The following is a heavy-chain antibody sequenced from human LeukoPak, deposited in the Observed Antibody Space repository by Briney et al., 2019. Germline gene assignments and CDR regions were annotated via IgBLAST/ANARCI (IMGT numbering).Heavy chain of an antibody. CDR1: GFTFSSYA. Sequence: GGSLRLSCAASGFTFSSYAMHWVRQAPGKGLEWVAVISYDGSNKYYADSVKGPFTIPRDNSKNTLYLQMNSLRAEDTAVYYCARGYYDFWSGTPPIGYWGQGTLVTVSS. J-gene: IGHJ4*02. V-gene: IGHV3-30-3*01. D-gene: IGHD3-3*01. CDR3: ARGYYDFWSGTPPIGY. CDR2: ISYDGSNK.